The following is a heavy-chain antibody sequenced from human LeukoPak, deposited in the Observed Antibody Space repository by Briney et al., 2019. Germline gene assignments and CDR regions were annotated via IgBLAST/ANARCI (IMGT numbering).Heavy chain of an antibody. V-gene: IGHV3-21*01. CDR3: ARALYDSSGYYSHFDY. Sequence: PGGSLRLSCAASGFIFSSYTMNWVRQAPGKGLEWVSSISRTSIYIYYADSVKGRFTISRDNAKNSLYLQMNSLRAEDTAVYYCARALYDSSGYYSHFDYWGQGTLVTVSS. D-gene: IGHD3-22*01. CDR2: ISRTSIYI. J-gene: IGHJ4*02. CDR1: GFIFSSYT.